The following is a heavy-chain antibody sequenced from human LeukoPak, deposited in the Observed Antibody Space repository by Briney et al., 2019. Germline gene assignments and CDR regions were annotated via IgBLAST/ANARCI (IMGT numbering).Heavy chain of an antibody. Sequence: GGSLRLSCAASGFTVRSKYMSWVRQAPGKGLEWVSVIYSGGSTYYADSVKGRFTISRDNSKNTLYLQMNSLRAEDTAVCYCARVSYRYGDYAYWGQGTLVTVSS. D-gene: IGHD4-17*01. CDR1: GFTVRSKY. CDR2: IYSGGST. CDR3: ARVSYRYGDYAY. J-gene: IGHJ4*02. V-gene: IGHV3-66*02.